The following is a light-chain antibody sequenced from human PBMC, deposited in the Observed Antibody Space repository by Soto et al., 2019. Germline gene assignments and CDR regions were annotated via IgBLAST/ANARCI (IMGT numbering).Light chain of an antibody. Sequence: QAVVTQEPSLTVSPGGTVTLTCASSTGAVTSGNYPSWFQQKPGQAPRTLIYTTDDKHSWTPARFSGSLLGGKAALTLSGVQPEDEAEYYCRLYDGGAHLVFGGGTKVTVL. J-gene: IGLJ3*02. V-gene: IGLV7-43*01. CDR1: TGAVTSGNY. CDR2: TTD. CDR3: RLYDGGAHLV.